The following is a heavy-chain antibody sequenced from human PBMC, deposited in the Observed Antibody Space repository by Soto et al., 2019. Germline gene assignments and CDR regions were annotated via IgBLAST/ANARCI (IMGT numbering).Heavy chain of an antibody. J-gene: IGHJ6*02. CDR2: INAGNGNT. V-gene: IGHV1-3*01. D-gene: IGHD2-8*01. Sequence: ASVKVSCKASGYTFTSYAMHWVRQAPGQRLEWMGWINAGNGNTKYSQKFQGRVTITRDTSASTAYMELSSLRSEDTAVYYCASVNIVLMVYHLSGMDVWGQGTTVTVSS. CDR3: ASVNIVLMVYHLSGMDV. CDR1: GYTFTSYA.